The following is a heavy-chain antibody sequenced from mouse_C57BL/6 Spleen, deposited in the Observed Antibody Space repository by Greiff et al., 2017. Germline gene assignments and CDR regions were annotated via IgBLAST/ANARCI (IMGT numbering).Heavy chain of an antibody. D-gene: IGHD6-1*01. J-gene: IGHJ3*01. CDR3: AELAGGAY. CDR2: IYPGDGDT. CDR1: GYAFSSSW. V-gene: IGHV1-82*01. Sequence: VQLQQSGPELVKPGASVKISCKASGYAFSSSWMNWVKQRPGKGLEWIGRIYPGDGDTNYNGKFKGKATLTADKSSSTAYMQLSSLTSEDSAVFFWAELAGGAYWGKGTLVTVSA.